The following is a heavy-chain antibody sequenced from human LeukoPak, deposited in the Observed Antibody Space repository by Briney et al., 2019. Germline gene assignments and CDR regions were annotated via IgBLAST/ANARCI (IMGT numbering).Heavy chain of an antibody. Sequence: GESLKISCKGSGYSFTSYWIGWVRQMPGKGLEWMGIIYPGDSDIRYSPSFQGQVTISADKSISTAYLQWSSLKASDTAMYYCASIAVAGRGLDAFDIWGQGTMVTVSS. D-gene: IGHD6-19*01. CDR1: GYSFTSYW. V-gene: IGHV5-51*01. CDR2: IYPGDSDI. CDR3: ASIAVAGRGLDAFDI. J-gene: IGHJ3*02.